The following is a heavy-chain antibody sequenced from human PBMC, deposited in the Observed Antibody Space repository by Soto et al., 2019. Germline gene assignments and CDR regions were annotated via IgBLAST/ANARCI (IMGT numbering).Heavy chain of an antibody. Sequence: PGGSLRLSCAASGFTFSSYWMSWVRQAPGKGPEWVANIKQDGSEKYYVDSVKGRFTISRDNAKNSLYLQMNSLRAEDTAVYYCAGWEGAAAYYYYMDVWGKGNPGHRLL. CDR3: AGWEGAAAYYYYMDV. J-gene: IGHJ6*03. CDR1: GFTFSSYW. CDR2: IKQDGSEK. V-gene: IGHV3-7*01. D-gene: IGHD6-13*01.